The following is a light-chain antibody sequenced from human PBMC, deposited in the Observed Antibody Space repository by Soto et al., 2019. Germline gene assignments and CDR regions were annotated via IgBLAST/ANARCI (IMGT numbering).Light chain of an antibody. CDR2: GAS. V-gene: IGKV3-11*01. Sequence: DSVFTHAPVSLFLSLGERATLSWRASQSVSTYLAWYQQKPGQAPRLLIYGASNRASGIPARFSGSGSGTDFTLTISSLEPADLAVYYCKQRYSGWTCGKG. CDR3: KQRYSGWT. CDR1: QSVSTY. J-gene: IGKJ1*01.